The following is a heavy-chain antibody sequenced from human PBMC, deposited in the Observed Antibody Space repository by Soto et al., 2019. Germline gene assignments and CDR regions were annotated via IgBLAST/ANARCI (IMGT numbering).Heavy chain of an antibody. CDR2: INHRGNT. J-gene: IGHJ4*02. CDR1: GGSFSGYY. V-gene: IGHV4-34*01. Sequence: SETLSLTCAVYGGSFSGYYWSWIRQPPGKGLEWIGEINHRGNTKYSPSLKSRLTLSVDTSKNQFSLKLSSVTAADTATYYCARVDDYWSQGALVTVS. CDR3: ARVDDY.